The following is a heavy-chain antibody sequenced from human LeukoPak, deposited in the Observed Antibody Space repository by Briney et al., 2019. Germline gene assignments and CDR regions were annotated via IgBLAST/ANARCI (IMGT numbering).Heavy chain of an antibody. CDR1: GFTFSNYW. V-gene: IGHV3-74*03. J-gene: IGHJ4*02. CDR3: ARDRGTYGVLNY. D-gene: IGHD3-3*01. CDR2: INTDGSRT. Sequence: PGGSLRLSCVASGFTFSNYWMYWVRQAPGKGLVWVSRINTDGSRTTYADSVKGRLTIYREKAKNTLYVKRKSLRAEDTAVYYCARDRGTYGVLNYWGQGTLVSVSS.